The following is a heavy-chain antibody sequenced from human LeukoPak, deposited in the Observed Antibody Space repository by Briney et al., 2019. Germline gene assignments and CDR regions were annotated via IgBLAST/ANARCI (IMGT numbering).Heavy chain of an antibody. V-gene: IGHV3-21*01. J-gene: IGHJ4*02. CDR2: ISTSDSYI. Sequence: GGSLRLSCAASGFTFSSYAMSWVRQAPGKGLEWVSSISTSDSYIYYADSVKGRFTISRDNAKNSLYLQMHSLRAEDTAVYYCARSPQYCGGDCYSDYWGQGTLVTVSS. CDR1: GFTFSSYA. CDR3: ARSPQYCGGDCYSDY. D-gene: IGHD2-21*02.